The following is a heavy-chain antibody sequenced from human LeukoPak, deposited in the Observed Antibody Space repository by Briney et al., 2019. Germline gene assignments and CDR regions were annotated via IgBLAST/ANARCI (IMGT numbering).Heavy chain of an antibody. CDR3: AKDRRPVLRYFEPDY. D-gene: IGHD3-9*01. J-gene: IGHJ4*02. CDR1: GFTFSSYA. CDR2: ISGSGGST. Sequence: GGSLRLSCAASGFTFSSYAMSWVRQAPGKGLEWVSAISGSGGSTYYTDSVKGRFTISRDNSKSTLYLQMNSLRVEDTAVYYCAKDRRPVLRYFEPDYWGQGTLVTVSS. V-gene: IGHV3-23*01.